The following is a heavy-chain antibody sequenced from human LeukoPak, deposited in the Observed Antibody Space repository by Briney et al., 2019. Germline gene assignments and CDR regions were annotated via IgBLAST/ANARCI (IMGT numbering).Heavy chain of an antibody. J-gene: IGHJ4*02. D-gene: IGHD6-13*01. CDR3: AKWLPKGSTNWYGFDY. Sequence: PGRSLRLSCAASGFTFSDYAMHWVRQAPGKGLEWVAGISYDASHVYYAASVRGRITISRENSKNTVYLQLNSLRGDDTAVYYCAKWLPKGSTNWYGFDYWGQGTLVIVSS. V-gene: IGHV3-30*18. CDR1: GFTFSDYA. CDR2: ISYDASHV.